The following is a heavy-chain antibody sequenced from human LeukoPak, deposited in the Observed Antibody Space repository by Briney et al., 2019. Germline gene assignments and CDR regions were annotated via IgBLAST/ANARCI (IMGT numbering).Heavy chain of an antibody. J-gene: IGHJ6*02. V-gene: IGHV4-34*01. D-gene: IGHD3-10*01. CDR1: GGSFSGYY. CDR2: INHSGST. Sequence: SETLSLTCAVYGGSFSGYYWSWIRQPPGKGLGWIGEINHSGSTNYNPSLKSRVTISVDTSKNQFSLKLSSVTAADTAVYYCAKLRIRGVFYYYGMDVWGQGTTVTVSS. CDR3: AKLRIRGVFYYYGMDV.